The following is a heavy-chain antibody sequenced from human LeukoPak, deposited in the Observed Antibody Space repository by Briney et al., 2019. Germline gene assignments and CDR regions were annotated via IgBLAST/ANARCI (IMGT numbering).Heavy chain of an antibody. J-gene: IGHJ4*02. CDR1: GGSISSYY. D-gene: IGHD1-1*01. Sequence: SETLSLTCTVSGGSISSYYWSWIRQPPGKGLEWIGYIYYSGSTNYNPSLKSRVTISVDTSKNQFPLKLSSVTAADTAVYYCAREGTTGTTGYDYWGQGTLVTVSS. CDR3: AREGTTGTTGYDY. V-gene: IGHV4-59*01. CDR2: IYYSGST.